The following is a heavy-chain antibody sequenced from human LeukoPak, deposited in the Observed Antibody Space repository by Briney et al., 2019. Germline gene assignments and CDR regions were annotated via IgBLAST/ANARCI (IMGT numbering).Heavy chain of an antibody. CDR2: ISSSSSYI. CDR3: ARDPPYYSVVVAAHSDY. Sequence: AGGSLRLSCAASGFTFSSYSMNWVRQAPGKGLEWVSSISSSSSYIYYADSVKGRFTISRDNAKNSLYLQMNSLRAEDTAVYYCARDPPYYSVVVAAHSDYWGQGTLVTVSS. D-gene: IGHD2-15*01. CDR1: GFTFSSYS. V-gene: IGHV3-21*01. J-gene: IGHJ4*02.